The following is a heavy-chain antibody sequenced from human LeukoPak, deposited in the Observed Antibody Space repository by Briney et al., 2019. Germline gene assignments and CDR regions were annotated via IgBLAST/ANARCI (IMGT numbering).Heavy chain of an antibody. V-gene: IGHV3-9*01. Sequence: GGTLRLSCAASGFTFDDYAMHWVRQAPGKGLEWVSGISWNSGSIGYADSVKGRFTISRDNAKNSLYLQMNSLRAEDTALYYCAKDMCTMVRGVTCYFDYWGQGTLVTVSS. J-gene: IGHJ4*02. CDR3: AKDMCTMVRGVTCYFDY. D-gene: IGHD3-10*01. CDR1: GFTFDDYA. CDR2: ISWNSGSI.